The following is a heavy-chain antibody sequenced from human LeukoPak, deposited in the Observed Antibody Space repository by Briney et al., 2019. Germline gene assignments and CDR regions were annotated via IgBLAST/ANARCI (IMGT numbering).Heavy chain of an antibody. CDR2: IYYTGST. V-gene: IGHV4-59*01. J-gene: IGHJ3*02. CDR1: GGSISSYY. Sequence: PSETLSLTCTVSGGSISSYYWSWIRQPPGKGLEWIGYIYYTGSTNYNPSLKSRVTISVDTSKNQFSLKLSSVTAADTAVYYCARVYGSGYDFRGAFDIWGQGTMVTVSS. D-gene: IGHD5-12*01. CDR3: ARVYGSGYDFRGAFDI.